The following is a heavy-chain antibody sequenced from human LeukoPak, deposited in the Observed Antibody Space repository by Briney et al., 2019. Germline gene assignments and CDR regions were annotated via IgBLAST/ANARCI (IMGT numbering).Heavy chain of an antibody. Sequence: GGSLRLSCAASGFTFSSYAMHWVRQAPGKGLEYVSAISSNGGSTYYANSVKGRFTISRDNSKNTLNLQMGSLRAEDMAVYYCARGPTTRIYYYGMDVWGQGTTVTVSS. CDR1: GFTFSSYA. D-gene: IGHD1-1*01. CDR2: ISSNGGST. CDR3: ARGPTTRIYYYGMDV. V-gene: IGHV3-64*01. J-gene: IGHJ6*02.